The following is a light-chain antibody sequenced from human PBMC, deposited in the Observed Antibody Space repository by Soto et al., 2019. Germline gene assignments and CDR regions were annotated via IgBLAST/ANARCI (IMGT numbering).Light chain of an antibody. CDR1: QGISTY. J-gene: IGKJ4*01. CDR3: QQLKSYPLT. Sequence: DIQLTQSPSFLSASVGDRVTITCRATQGISTYLAWYQKNPGKAPKLLIYTASTLQSGVPSRFSGSGSGTEFTLTISSLRPEDFATYYCQQLKSYPLTFGGGTKVEVK. CDR2: TAS. V-gene: IGKV1-9*01.